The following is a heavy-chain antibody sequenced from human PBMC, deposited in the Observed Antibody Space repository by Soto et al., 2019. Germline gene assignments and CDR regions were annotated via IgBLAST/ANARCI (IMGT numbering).Heavy chain of an antibody. CDR1: GGTFSSYA. CDR3: ATPKPLRGAMRTNINFDF. J-gene: IGHJ4*02. D-gene: IGHD3-10*01. V-gene: IGHV1-69*13. Sequence: RASVKVSCKASGGTFSSYAISWVRQAPGQGLEWMGGIIPIFGTANYAQKFQGRVTITADESTSTAYMELSSLRSEDTAVYYCATPKPLRGAMRTNINFDFWGQGTPVTVSS. CDR2: IIPIFGTA.